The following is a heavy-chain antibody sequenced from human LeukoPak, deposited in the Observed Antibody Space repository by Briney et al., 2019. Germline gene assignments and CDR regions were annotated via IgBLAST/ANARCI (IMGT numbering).Heavy chain of an antibody. CDR3: AKDSYVSGRPLPTFDV. Sequence: HSGGSLRLSCAASGFTFAIHAMTWVRQAPGKGLEWVSGISGDGASTHYAESVKGQFTISRDNSQNTLFLQMNSLRVEDTAIYYCAKDSYVSGRPLPTFDVWGQGTMVTVSS. D-gene: IGHD3-10*01. J-gene: IGHJ3*01. V-gene: IGHV3-23*01. CDR2: ISGDGAST. CDR1: GFTFAIHA.